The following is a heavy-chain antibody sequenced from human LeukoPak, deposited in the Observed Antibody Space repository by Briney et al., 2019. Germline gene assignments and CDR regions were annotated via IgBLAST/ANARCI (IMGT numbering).Heavy chain of an antibody. V-gene: IGHV3-21*01. CDR3: ARGSDRGLSGWDDPNKDMDV. Sequence: GGSLRLSCAASGFTFSSYSMNWVRQAPGKGLEWVSSISSSSSYIYYADSVKGRFTISRDNAKNSLYLQMNSLRAEDTAVYYCARGSDRGLSGWDDPNKDMDVWGKGTTVTVSS. J-gene: IGHJ6*03. D-gene: IGHD6-19*01. CDR1: GFTFSSYS. CDR2: ISSSSSYI.